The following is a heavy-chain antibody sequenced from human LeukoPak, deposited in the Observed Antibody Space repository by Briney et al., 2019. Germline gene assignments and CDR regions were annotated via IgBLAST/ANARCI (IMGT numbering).Heavy chain of an antibody. CDR3: TIEGRYVFWSGYHDY. Sequence: QPGGSLRLSCAASGFTFSSYAMSWVRQAPGKGLEWVSSISGSGGSTYYGDSVKGRFTISRDNSKKTLHLQMNSLRAEDMAVYYCTIEGRYVFWSGYHDYWGQGTLVTVSS. J-gene: IGHJ4*02. CDR2: ISGSGGST. V-gene: IGHV3-23*01. D-gene: IGHD3-3*01. CDR1: GFTFSSYA.